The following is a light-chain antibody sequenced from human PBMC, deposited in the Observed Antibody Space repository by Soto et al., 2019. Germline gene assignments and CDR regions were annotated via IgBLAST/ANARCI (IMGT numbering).Light chain of an antibody. CDR3: QHYNSYSEA. Sequence: DIQMTQSPSTLSGSVGDRVTITCRSSQTISSWLAWYQQKPGKAPKLLIYKASTLKSGVPSSFSGSGSGTEFTLTIRSMQPDAFATYYCQHYNSYSEAFGQWTKVDXK. CDR2: KAS. J-gene: IGKJ1*01. V-gene: IGKV1-5*03. CDR1: QTISSW.